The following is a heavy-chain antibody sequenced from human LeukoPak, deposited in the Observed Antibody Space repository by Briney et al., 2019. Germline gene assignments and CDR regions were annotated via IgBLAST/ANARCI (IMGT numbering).Heavy chain of an antibody. V-gene: IGHV4-59*08. Sequence: SETLSLTCTVSGCSIRSYYWSWIRHPPGKGLEWIGYIYYSGSTNYNPSLKSRVTISVDTSKNQFSLKLSSVTAADTAVYYCARRGWLQFGYFDYWGQGTLVTVSS. D-gene: IGHD5-24*01. CDR1: GCSIRSYY. CDR3: ARRGWLQFGYFDY. CDR2: IYYSGST. J-gene: IGHJ4*02.